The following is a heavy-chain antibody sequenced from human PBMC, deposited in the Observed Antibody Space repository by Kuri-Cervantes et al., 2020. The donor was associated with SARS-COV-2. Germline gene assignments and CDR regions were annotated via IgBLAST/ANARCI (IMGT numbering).Heavy chain of an antibody. J-gene: IGHJ4*02. CDR2: IYYDGRT. CDR3: ARHDY. CDR1: GGSISSGAYY. Sequence: SETLSLTCTVSGGSISSGAYYWGWIRQPPGKCLEFIGTIYYDGRTYYNTSLKSRVTISVDTSKNQLSLTLSSVTAADTAVYYCARHDYWGQGTLVTVSS. V-gene: IGHV4-39*01.